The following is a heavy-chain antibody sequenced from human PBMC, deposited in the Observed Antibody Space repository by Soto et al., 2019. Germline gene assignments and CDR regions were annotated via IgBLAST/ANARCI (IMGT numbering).Heavy chain of an antibody. CDR2: IYPGDSDT. CDR3: ARVKEDDYSEYFDY. J-gene: IGHJ4*02. Sequence: PXESLKISFKGSGYSFTSYWIGWVRQIPGKGLEWVGIIYPGDSDTRYSPSFQGQVTISADKSISTAYLQWSSLKASDTAMYYCARVKEDDYSEYFDYWGQGTLVTVSS. D-gene: IGHD4-4*01. V-gene: IGHV5-51*01. CDR1: GYSFTSYW.